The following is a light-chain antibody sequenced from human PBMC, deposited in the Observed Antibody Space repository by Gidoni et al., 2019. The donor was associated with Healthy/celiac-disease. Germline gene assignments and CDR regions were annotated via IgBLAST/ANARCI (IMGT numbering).Light chain of an antibody. Sequence: DTVLTQSPGTLSLSPGDRATLSYRASQSVSSSYLAWYPQKPGQAPMLLIYGASSRATGIPDRFSGRGSGTDFTRTISRLELEDFAVYYCQQYGSPFGQGTKLEIK. CDR2: GAS. V-gene: IGKV3-20*01. CDR1: QSVSSSY. CDR3: QQYGSP. J-gene: IGKJ2*01.